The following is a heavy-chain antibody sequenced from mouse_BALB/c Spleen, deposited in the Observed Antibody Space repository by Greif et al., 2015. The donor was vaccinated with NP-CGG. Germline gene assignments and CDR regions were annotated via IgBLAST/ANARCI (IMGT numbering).Heavy chain of an antibody. CDR2: IYPGSGNT. CDR3: ARRTGTGAMDY. CDR1: GYTFTDYY. V-gene: IGHV1-84*02. Sequence: QVQLKQSGPELVKPGASVKISCKASGYTFTDYYINWVKQKPGQGLEWIGWIYPGSGNTKYNEKFTGKATLTVDTSSSTAYMQLSSLTSEDTAVYFCARRTGTGAMDYWGQGTSVTVSS. D-gene: IGHD4-1*01. J-gene: IGHJ4*01.